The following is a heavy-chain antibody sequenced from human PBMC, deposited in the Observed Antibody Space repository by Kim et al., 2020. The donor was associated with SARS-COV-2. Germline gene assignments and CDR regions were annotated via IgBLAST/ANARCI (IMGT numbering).Heavy chain of an antibody. Sequence: GGSLRLSCAASGFTFSIYWMTWVRQAPGKGLEWVANIKQDGSEKEYVDSVKGRCSISRDNAKKSLYLQMNSLRAEDTAVYYCARSSWNYDSSGYSPYGMDVWGRGTTVTVSS. V-gene: IGHV3-7*01. J-gene: IGHJ6*02. CDR1: GFTFSIYW. D-gene: IGHD3-22*01. CDR2: IKQDGSEK. CDR3: ARSSWNYDSSGYSPYGMDV.